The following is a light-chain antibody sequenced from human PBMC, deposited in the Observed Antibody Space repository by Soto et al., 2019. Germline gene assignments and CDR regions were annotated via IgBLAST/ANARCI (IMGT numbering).Light chain of an antibody. CDR1: QSVSSN. V-gene: IGKV3-15*01. CDR2: GAS. CDR3: QQYNNWPYT. J-gene: IGKJ2*01. Sequence: EIVMTQSPATLSVSPGERATLSCRASQSVSSNLAWYQQKPGPAPRLLIYGASTRATGIPARFSGSRSGTEFTLTISSLQSEDFAVYYCQQYNNWPYTFGQGTKLEIK.